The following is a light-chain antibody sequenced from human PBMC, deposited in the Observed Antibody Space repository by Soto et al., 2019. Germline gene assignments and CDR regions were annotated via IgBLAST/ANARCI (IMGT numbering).Light chain of an antibody. J-gene: IGKJ1*01. Sequence: EIVMTQSPATLSVSAGDGVTLSCRASQNIGSILAWFQQRPGQAPRLLIYDASTRATGIPARFSGSGSGTEFTLTITSLQSEDFAIYYCQQYINWPRTFGQGTKVEIK. CDR2: DAS. CDR3: QQYINWPRT. V-gene: IGKV3-15*01. CDR1: QNIGSI.